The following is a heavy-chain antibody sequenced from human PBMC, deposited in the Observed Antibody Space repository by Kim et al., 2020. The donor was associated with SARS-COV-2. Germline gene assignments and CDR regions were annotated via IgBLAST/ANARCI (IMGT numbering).Heavy chain of an antibody. J-gene: IGHJ6*03. CDR3: ARTRITIFGVVNYMDV. V-gene: IGHV1-18*01. CDR2: ISAYNGNT. CDR1: GYTFTSYG. D-gene: IGHD3-3*01. Sequence: ASVKVSCKASGYTFTSYGISWVRQAPGQGLEWMGWISAYNGNTNYAQKLQGRVTMTTDTSTSTAYMELRSLRSDDTAVYYCARTRITIFGVVNYMDVWQRDHGHRLL.